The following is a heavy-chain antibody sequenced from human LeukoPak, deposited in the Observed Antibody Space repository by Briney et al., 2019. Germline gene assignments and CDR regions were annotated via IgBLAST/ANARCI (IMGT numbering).Heavy chain of an antibody. D-gene: IGHD2-2*01. Sequence: GGSLRLSCAASGFTFSSCGMSWVRQAPGKGLEWVSSISSSSSYIYYAGSVKGRFTISRDNAKNSLYLQMNSLRAEDTAVYYCARGVVPAARWGYYYYYMDVWGKGTTVTISS. J-gene: IGHJ6*03. CDR2: ISSSSSYI. CDR3: ARGVVPAARWGYYYYYMDV. V-gene: IGHV3-21*01. CDR1: GFTFSSCG.